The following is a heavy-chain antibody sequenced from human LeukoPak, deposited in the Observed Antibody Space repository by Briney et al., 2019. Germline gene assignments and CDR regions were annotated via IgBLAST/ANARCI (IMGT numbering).Heavy chain of an antibody. CDR3: ARGSFPSDDILTGPFDN. CDR1: GYTFTSYG. CDR2: ISSYNGNT. Sequence: ASVKVSCKASGYTFTSYGISWVRQAPGQGLEWMGWISSYNGNTNYAQKLQGKATMTTDTSTSTAYMELRSLRSDDTAVYYCARGSFPSDDILTGPFDNWGQGTLVTVSS. J-gene: IGHJ4*02. V-gene: IGHV1-18*01. D-gene: IGHD3-9*01.